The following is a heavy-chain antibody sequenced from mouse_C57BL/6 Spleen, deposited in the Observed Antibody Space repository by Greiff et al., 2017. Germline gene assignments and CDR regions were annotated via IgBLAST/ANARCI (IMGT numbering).Heavy chain of an antibody. D-gene: IGHD4-1*02. CDR1: GFSLSTSGMG. CDR3: ARQLGRGYFDV. V-gene: IGHV8-12*01. Sequence: QVTLKESGPGILQSSQTLSLTCSFSGFSLSTSGMGVSWIRQPSGKGLEWLAHIYWDDDKRYNPSLKSRLTISKDTSRNQVFLKITSVDTADTATYYCARQLGRGYFDVWGTGTTVTVSS. J-gene: IGHJ1*03. CDR2: IYWDDDK.